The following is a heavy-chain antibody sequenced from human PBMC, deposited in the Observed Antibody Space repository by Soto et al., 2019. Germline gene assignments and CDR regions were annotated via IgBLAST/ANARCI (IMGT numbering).Heavy chain of an antibody. V-gene: IGHV1-46*01. Sequence: QVQLVQSGAEVKKPGASVKVSCKASGYTFTSYYMHWVRQAPGQGLEWMGIINPSGGSTSYAQKFQGRVTMTRDTSTSTVYMELSSLRSEDTAVYYCARDYATLQYYYGMDVWGQGTTVTVSS. CDR1: GYTFTSYY. J-gene: IGHJ6*02. CDR2: INPSGGST. CDR3: ARDYATLQYYYGMDV. D-gene: IGHD4-4*01.